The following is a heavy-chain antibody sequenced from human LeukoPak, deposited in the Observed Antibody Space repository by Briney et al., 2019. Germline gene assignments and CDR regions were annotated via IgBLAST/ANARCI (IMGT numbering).Heavy chain of an antibody. CDR3: AVTRTRGDH. CDR1: GFTFSNYW. D-gene: IGHD2-21*01. J-gene: IGHJ4*02. Sequence: GGSLRLSCAASGFTFSNYWMTWVRQAPGKGLEWVANINQDGNDKYYVDSVKGRFTISRDNTKRSLFLQLNSLKAEDTAVYYCAVTRTRGDHWGQGTLVTVSS. V-gene: IGHV3-7*03. CDR2: INQDGNDK.